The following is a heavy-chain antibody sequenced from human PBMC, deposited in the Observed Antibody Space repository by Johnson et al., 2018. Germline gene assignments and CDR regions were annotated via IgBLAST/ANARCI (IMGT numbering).Heavy chain of an antibody. Sequence: QVQLVESGGGVVQPGRSLRLSCAASGFTFSSYAMHWVRQAPGKGLEWVAVISYDGSNKYYADSVKGRFTISRDNSENMLYLQMNSLRADDTAMYYCARDPTSYFSHYLDYWGQGTPVTFSS. CDR3: ARDPTSYFSHYLDY. V-gene: IGHV3-30*04. D-gene: IGHD2/OR15-2a*01. CDR2: ISYDGSNK. CDR1: GFTFSSYA. J-gene: IGHJ4*02.